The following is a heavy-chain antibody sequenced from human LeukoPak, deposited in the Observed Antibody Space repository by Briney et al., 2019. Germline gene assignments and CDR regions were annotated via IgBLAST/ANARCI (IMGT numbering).Heavy chain of an antibody. Sequence: GGPLSLSCAASGFTFVDYAMHWVRQAPAKGLEWLAVISYDGSNKYYADSVKGRFTISRDNSKNTLYLQMNSLRAEDTAVYYCARAGDSSGYSPFDYWGQGTLVTVSS. CDR3: ARAGDSSGYSPFDY. J-gene: IGHJ4*02. D-gene: IGHD3-22*01. V-gene: IGHV3-30-3*01. CDR2: ISYDGSNK. CDR1: GFTFVDYA.